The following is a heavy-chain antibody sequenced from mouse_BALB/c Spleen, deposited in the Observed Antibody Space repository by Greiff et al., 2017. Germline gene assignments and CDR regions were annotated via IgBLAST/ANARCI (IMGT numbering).Heavy chain of an antibody. Sequence: EVKLVESGPGLVKPSQSLSLTCTVTGYSITSDYAWNWIRQFPGNKLEWMGYISYSGSTSYNQSLKSRISITRDTSTNQFFLQLNSVTTEDTATYYCARMGIYYGNYDYAMDYWGQGTSVTVSS. V-gene: IGHV3-2*02. CDR1: GYSITSDYA. D-gene: IGHD2-1*01. CDR3: ARMGIYYGNYDYAMDY. J-gene: IGHJ4*01. CDR2: ISYSGST.